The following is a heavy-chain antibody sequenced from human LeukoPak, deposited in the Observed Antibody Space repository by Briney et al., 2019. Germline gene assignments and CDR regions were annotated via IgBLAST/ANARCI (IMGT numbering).Heavy chain of an antibody. V-gene: IGHV1-69*05. Sequence: SVKVSCKASGGTFSSYAISWVRQAPGQGLEWMGGIIPIFGTANYAQKFQGRVTITTDESTSTAYMELRRLKSEDTAVDYCARSGPGYFGWGKDYYFCFTMEVWGKGTTVTVS. CDR2: IIPIFGTA. CDR3: ARSGPGYFGWGKDYYFCFTMEV. CDR1: GGTFSSYA. D-gene: IGHD3-10*01. J-gene: IGHJ6*03.